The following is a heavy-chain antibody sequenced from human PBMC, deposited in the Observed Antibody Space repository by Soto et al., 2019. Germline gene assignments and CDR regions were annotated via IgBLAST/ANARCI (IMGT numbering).Heavy chain of an antibody. CDR1: GFTFSSYG. D-gene: IGHD1-26*01. CDR2: IWYDGSNK. CDR3: ARGGGTDSYFDY. J-gene: IGHJ4*02. V-gene: IGHV3-33*01. Sequence: QVQLVESGGGVVQPGRSLRLSCAASGFTFSSYGMHWVRQAPGKGLEWVAVIWYDGSNKYYADSVKGRFTISRDNSKTTLYLQMNSRRAEDTAVYYCARGGGTDSYFDYWGQGTLVTVSS.